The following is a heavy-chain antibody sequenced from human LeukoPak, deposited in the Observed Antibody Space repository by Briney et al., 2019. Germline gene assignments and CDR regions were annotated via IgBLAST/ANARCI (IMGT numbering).Heavy chain of an antibody. J-gene: IGHJ4*02. CDR3: ARDPGRIAAAGLADFDY. V-gene: IGHV4-4*07. CDR1: GFSISSGYY. D-gene: IGHD6-13*01. Sequence: SETLSLTCTVSGFSISSGYYWSWIRQPAGKGLEWIGRIYTSGSTNYNPSLKSRVTMSVDTSKNQFSLKLSSVTAEDTAVYYCARDPGRIAAAGLADFDYWGQGTLVTVSS. CDR2: IYTSGST.